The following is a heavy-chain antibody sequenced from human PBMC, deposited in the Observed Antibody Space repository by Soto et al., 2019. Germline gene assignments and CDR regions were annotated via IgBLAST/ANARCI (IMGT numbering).Heavy chain of an antibody. Sequence: PGGSLRLSCAASGFTFSSYGMHWVRQAPGKGLEWVAVISYDGSNKYYADSVKGRFTISRDNSKNTLYLQMDSLRAEDTAVYYCAKELQPLLYREYYFDYWGQGTLVTSPQ. CDR1: GFTFSSYG. J-gene: IGHJ4*02. D-gene: IGHD2-2*02. CDR2: ISYDGSNK. V-gene: IGHV3-30*18. CDR3: AKELQPLLYREYYFDY.